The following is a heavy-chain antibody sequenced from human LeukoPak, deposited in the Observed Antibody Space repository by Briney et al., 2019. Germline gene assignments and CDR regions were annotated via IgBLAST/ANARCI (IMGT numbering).Heavy chain of an antibody. CDR1: GGTFSSYA. CDR2: IIPILGIA. CDR3: ARGGGKNWFDP. Sequence: SVKVSCKASGGTFSSYAISWVRQAPGQGLEWMGRIIPILGIANYAQKFQGRVTITADKSTSTAYMELSRLRSEDTAVYYCARGGGKNWFDPWGQGTLVTVSS. J-gene: IGHJ5*02. V-gene: IGHV1-69*04.